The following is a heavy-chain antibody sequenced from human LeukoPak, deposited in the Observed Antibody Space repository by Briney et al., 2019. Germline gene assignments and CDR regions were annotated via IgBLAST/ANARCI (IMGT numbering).Heavy chain of an antibody. CDR3: ARESDYYDSSGYPPGFDP. D-gene: IGHD3-22*01. V-gene: IGHV4-59*01. CDR1: GGSISSYY. J-gene: IGHJ5*02. CDR2: IYYSGST. Sequence: SETLSLTCTVSGGSISSYYWSWIRQPPGKGLEWIGYIYYSGSTNYNPSLKSRVTISVDTSKNQFSLKLSSVAAADTAVYYCARESDYYDSSGYPPGFDPWGQGTLVTVSS.